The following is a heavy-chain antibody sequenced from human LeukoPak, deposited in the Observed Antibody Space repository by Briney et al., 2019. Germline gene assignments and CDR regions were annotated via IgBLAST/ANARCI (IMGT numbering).Heavy chain of an antibody. CDR3: ARGATYAYYFDL. D-gene: IGHD1-26*01. CDR1: GFTFSSHW. Sequence: GGSLRLSCAASGFTFSSHWMHWVRQAPGKGLVWVSRIKSDGSSTNYADFVEGRFTIPRDNAKNTVYLQINSLRAEDTAVYYCARGATYAYYFDLWGQGTLVTVSS. J-gene: IGHJ4*02. CDR2: IKSDGSST. V-gene: IGHV3-74*01.